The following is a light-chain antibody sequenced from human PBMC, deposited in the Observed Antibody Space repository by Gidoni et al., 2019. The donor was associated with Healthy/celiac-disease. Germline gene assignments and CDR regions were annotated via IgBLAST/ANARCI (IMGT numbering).Light chain of an antibody. Sequence: EIVLTQSPATLSLYPGETATLACRASQSVSSYLAWYQQKPGQANRLLIYDASNRATGNQARFSGSGCGTEFTLTISSIEHEDFAVYYCQKRSNWLTFGGGTKVEIK. CDR1: QSVSSY. J-gene: IGKJ4*01. CDR2: DAS. CDR3: QKRSNWLT. V-gene: IGKV3-11*01.